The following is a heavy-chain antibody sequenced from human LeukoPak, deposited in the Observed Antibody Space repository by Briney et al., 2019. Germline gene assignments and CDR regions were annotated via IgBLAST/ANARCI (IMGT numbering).Heavy chain of an antibody. V-gene: IGHV3-30*03. Sequence: PGRSLRLSCAASGFTFSSYGMHWVRQAPGKGLEWVAVISYDGSNKYYADSVKGRFTISRDNSKNTLYLQMNSLRAEDTAVYYCLYSSSSGDYWGQGTPVTVSS. CDR3: LYSSSSGDY. D-gene: IGHD6-13*01. CDR2: ISYDGSNK. J-gene: IGHJ4*02. CDR1: GFTFSSYG.